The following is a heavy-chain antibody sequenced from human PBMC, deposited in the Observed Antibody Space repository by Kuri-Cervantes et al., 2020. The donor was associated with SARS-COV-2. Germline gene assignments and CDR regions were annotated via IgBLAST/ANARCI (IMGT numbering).Heavy chain of an antibody. CDR1: GFTFSSYA. CDR3: AKPTVRGEPAFDY. V-gene: IGHV3-23*01. CDR2: ISGSGGST. Sequence: AETPSLTCAASGFTFSSYAMSWVRQAPGKGLEWVSAISGSGGSTYYADSVKGRFTLSRDNSKNTVYLQMNSLRAEDTAVYYCAKPTVRGEPAFDYWGQGTLVTVSS. D-gene: IGHD3-10*01. J-gene: IGHJ4*02.